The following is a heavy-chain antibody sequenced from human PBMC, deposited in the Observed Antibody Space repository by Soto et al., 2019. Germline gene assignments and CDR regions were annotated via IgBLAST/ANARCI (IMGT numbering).Heavy chain of an antibody. CDR1: GYTFTSYD. D-gene: IGHD3-9*01. V-gene: IGHV1-8*01. J-gene: IGHJ6*02. Sequence: QVQLVQSGAEVKKPGASVKVSCKASGYTFTSYDINWVRQATGQGLEWMGWMNPNSGNTGYAQKIQGRVTMTRNTSISTAYMALSSLRSEDTAVYYCARGPIRYFDWSYYYYGMDVWGQGTTVTVSS. CDR3: ARGPIRYFDWSYYYYGMDV. CDR2: MNPNSGNT.